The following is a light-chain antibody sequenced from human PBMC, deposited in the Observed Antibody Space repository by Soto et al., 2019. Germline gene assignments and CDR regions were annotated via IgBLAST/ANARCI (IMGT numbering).Light chain of an antibody. J-gene: IGKJ2*01. CDR2: AAS. CDR1: QSISSY. V-gene: IGKV1-39*01. Sequence: DSQMTQSPSSLSASVGDRITVTCRASQSISSYLKWYHQKPGKAPKLLIYAASSLQSGGPSRFSGSGSGTDFTLTISSLRREDCATYYCQQRDSTPMYTFGQGTKLEIK. CDR3: QQRDSTPMYT.